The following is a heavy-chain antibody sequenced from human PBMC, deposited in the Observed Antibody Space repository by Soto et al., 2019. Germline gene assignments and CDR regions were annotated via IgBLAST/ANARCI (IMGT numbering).Heavy chain of an antibody. CDR3: ARGDSTDCSNGVCSFFYNRDMDV. V-gene: IGHV1-2*04. J-gene: IGHJ6*02. CDR2: INPKSGGT. CDR1: GYSFTDYH. Sequence: ASVKVSCKASGYSFTDYHIHWVRQAPGQGLEWLGRINPKSGGTSTAQKFQGWVTMTTDTSIITASMELTRLTSDDTAIYYCARGDSTDCSNGVCSFFYNRDMDVWGQGTPVTVSS. D-gene: IGHD2-8*01.